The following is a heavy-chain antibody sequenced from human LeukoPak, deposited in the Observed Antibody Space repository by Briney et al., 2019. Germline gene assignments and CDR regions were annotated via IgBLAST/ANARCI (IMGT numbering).Heavy chain of an antibody. Sequence: PSETLSLTCTVSGGSISTNYWCWVWHPPGKGGGRVGYISNSGSTNYNPSLKNRVTISVDTSKSQLSLRLSSVTAADTAMYYCARGDYSDSSGFLDYWGQGPRVTVSS. CDR3: ARGDYSDSSGFLDY. CDR1: GGSISTNY. CDR2: ISNSGST. J-gene: IGHJ4*02. V-gene: IGHV4-59*13. D-gene: IGHD3-22*01.